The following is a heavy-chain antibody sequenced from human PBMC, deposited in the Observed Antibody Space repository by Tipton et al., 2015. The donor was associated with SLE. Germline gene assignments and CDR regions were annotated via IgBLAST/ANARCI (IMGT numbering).Heavy chain of an antibody. CDR2: IYYSGST. J-gene: IGHJ1*01. CDR3: ARVTIAAAATGYFQH. V-gene: IGHV4-59*01. Sequence: LRLSCTVSGGSISSYYWSWIRQPPGKGLEWIGYIYYSGSTNYNPSLKSRVTISVGTSKNQFSLKLSSVTAADTAVYYCARVTIAAAATGYFQHWGQGTLVTVSS. CDR1: GGSISSYY. D-gene: IGHD6-13*01.